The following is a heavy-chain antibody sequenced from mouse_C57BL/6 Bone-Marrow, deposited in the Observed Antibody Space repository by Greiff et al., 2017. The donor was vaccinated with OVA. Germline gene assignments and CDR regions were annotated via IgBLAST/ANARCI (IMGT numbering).Heavy chain of an antibody. CDR1: GYTFTCYW. CDR3: ARDYYGAY. D-gene: IGHD2-1*01. Sequence: QVHVKQSGAELVKPGASVKLSCKASGYTFTCYWLHWVKQRPGQGLEWIGMIHPNSGSTNYNEKFKSKATLTVDKSSSTAYMQLSSLTSEDSAVYYCARDYYGAYWGQGTLVTVSA. J-gene: IGHJ3*01. V-gene: IGHV1-64*01. CDR2: IHPNSGST.